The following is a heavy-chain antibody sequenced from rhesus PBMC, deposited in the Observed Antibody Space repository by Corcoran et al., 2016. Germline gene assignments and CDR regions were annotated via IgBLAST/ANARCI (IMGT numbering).Heavy chain of an antibody. J-gene: IGHJ4*01. D-gene: IGHD4-23*01. CDR2: ISSASSYI. CDR3: TSVVYSNYYDY. V-gene: IGHV3S16*01. Sequence: EVQLVESGGGLVQPGGSLRLSCAASGFTFSSYGMSWVRQAPGKGLEWVSTISSASSYIYYAESVKGRFTSSRDNAKNSLSLQMNSLRAEDTAVYYCTSVVYSNYYDYWGQGVLVTVSS. CDR1: GFTFSSYG.